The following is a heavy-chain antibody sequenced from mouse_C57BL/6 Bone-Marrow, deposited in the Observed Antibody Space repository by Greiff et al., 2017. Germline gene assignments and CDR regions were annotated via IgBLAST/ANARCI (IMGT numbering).Heavy chain of an antibody. CDR2: IDPSDSYT. CDR3: AREGLL. D-gene: IGHD1-1*01. V-gene: IGHV1-59*01. CDR1: GYTFTSYW. Sequence: QVQLQQPGAELVRPGTSVKLSCKASGYTFTSYWMHWVKQRPGQGLEWIGVIDPSDSYTNYNQKFKGKATLTVDTSSSTAYMQLSSLTSEDSAVYYCAREGLLWGKGTTLTVSS. J-gene: IGHJ2*01.